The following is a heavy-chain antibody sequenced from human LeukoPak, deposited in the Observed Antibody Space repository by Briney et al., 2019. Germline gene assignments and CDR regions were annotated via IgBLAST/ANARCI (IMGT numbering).Heavy chain of an antibody. CDR2: ISSSSSYT. V-gene: IGHV3-11*05. CDR1: GFTFSDYY. CDR3: ARGVAMKTFGGVMGYYFDY. Sequence: PGGSLRLSCAASGFTFSDYYMNWIRQAPGKGLEWLSYISSSSSYTYSADSVKGRFTISTDNAKNSLYLQMNSLRAEDTAVYYCARGVAMKTFGGVMGYYFDYWAREPWSPSPQ. J-gene: IGHJ4*02. D-gene: IGHD3-16*01.